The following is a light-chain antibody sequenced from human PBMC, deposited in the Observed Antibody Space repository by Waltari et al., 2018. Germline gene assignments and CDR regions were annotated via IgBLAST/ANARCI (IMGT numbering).Light chain of an antibody. Sequence: EIVLPQSPGTLSFSPGERVTLSCRASQSVTSLAWYQHKPGQAPRLVIYGASTRATGIPDTFSGSGSGTDFTLTISRLEPEDFAVYYCQQYGSLPLTFGGGTKVEIK. CDR3: QQYGSLPLT. V-gene: IGKV3-20*01. CDR2: GAS. J-gene: IGKJ4*01. CDR1: QSVTS.